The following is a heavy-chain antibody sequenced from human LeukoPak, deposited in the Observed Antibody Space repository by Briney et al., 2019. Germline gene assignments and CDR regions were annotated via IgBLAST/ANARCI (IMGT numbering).Heavy chain of an antibody. CDR3: ATGTLYDYVWGSYRYIPWNY. D-gene: IGHD3-16*02. J-gene: IGHJ4*02. V-gene: IGHV1-24*01. CDR2: FDPEDGET. CDR1: GYTLTELS. Sequence: ASAKVSCKVSGYTLTELSMHWVRQAPGKGLEWMGGFDPEDGETIYAQKFQGRVTMTEDTSTDTAYMELSSLRSEDTAVYYCATGTLYDYVWGSYRYIPWNYWGQGTLVTVSS.